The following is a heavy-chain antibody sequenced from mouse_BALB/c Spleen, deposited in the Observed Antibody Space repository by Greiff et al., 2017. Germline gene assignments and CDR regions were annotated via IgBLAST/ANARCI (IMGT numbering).Heavy chain of an antibody. CDR3: APDGDS. J-gene: IGHJ4*01. D-gene: IGHD2-13*01. CDR1: GFNIKDTY. V-gene: IGHV14-3*02. CDR2: IDPANGNT. Sequence: EVQLQQSGAELVKPGASVKLSCTASGFNIKDTYMHWVKQRPEQGLEWIGRIDPANGNTKYDPKFQGKATITADTSSNTAYLQLSILTSEDTAVCYCAPDGDSWGQGTSVTVSS.